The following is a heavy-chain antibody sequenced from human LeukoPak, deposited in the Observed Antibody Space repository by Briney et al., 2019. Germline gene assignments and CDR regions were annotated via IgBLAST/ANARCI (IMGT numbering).Heavy chain of an antibody. Sequence: ASVKVSCKASGYTFTGYYMHWVRQAPGQGLEWMGWINPNSGGTNYAQKFQGRVTMTRDTSISTAYMELSRLRSDDTAVYYCARDLVVVAATYYYYYMDVWGKGTTVTVSS. J-gene: IGHJ6*03. CDR1: GYTFTGYY. CDR2: INPNSGGT. V-gene: IGHV1-2*02. CDR3: ARDLVVVAATYYYYYMDV. D-gene: IGHD2-15*01.